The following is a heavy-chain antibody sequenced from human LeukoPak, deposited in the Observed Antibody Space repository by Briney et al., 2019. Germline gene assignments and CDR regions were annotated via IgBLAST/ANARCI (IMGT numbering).Heavy chain of an antibody. Sequence: GGSLRLSCAASGFTFSSYGMHWVRQAPGKGLEWVAFIWYDGNDKFYADSVKGRFTISRDSPKNTLYLQMNSLRDEDTAVYYCAKDPLQYGSGSYYFDYWGQGTLVTVSS. CDR1: GFTFSSYG. D-gene: IGHD3-10*01. V-gene: IGHV3-30*02. CDR2: IWYDGNDK. J-gene: IGHJ4*02. CDR3: AKDPLQYGSGSYYFDY.